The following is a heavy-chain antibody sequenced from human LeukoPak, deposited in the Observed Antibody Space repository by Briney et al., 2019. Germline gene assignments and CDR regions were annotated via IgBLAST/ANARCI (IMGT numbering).Heavy chain of an antibody. Sequence: ASVKVSCKASGYTFTGYYMHWVRQAPGQGLEWMGRINPNSGGTNYAQKFQGRVTMTRDTSISTAYMELSRLRSDDTAVYYCARSDCSGGSCYTYDYWGQGTLVTVSS. V-gene: IGHV1-2*06. CDR1: GYTFTGYY. CDR2: INPNSGGT. J-gene: IGHJ4*02. CDR3: ARSDCSGGSCYTYDY. D-gene: IGHD2-15*01.